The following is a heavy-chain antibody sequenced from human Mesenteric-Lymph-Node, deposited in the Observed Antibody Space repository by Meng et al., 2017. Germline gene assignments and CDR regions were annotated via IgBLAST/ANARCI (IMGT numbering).Heavy chain of an antibody. CDR1: GGSFSTYY. V-gene: IGHV4-59*12. CDR3: ARESTVTTLSNFDY. CDR2: IYYSGST. Sequence: SETLSLTCTISGGSFSTYYWTWIRQPPGKGLEWIGYIYYSGSTNFNPSLKSRVTMSVDTSKNQFSLMLSSVTAADTAVYYCARESTVTTLSNFDYWGQGTLVTVSS. D-gene: IGHD4-17*01. J-gene: IGHJ4*02.